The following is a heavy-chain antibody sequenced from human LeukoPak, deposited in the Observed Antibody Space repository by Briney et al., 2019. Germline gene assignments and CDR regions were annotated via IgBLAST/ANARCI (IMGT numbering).Heavy chain of an antibody. V-gene: IGHV4-4*02. CDR2: IYHSGST. D-gene: IGHD3-3*01. CDR3: ARGSLITIFGVVIKDDAFDI. CDR1: GGSISSRNW. J-gene: IGHJ3*02. Sequence: SETLSLTCAVSGGSISSRNWWSWVRPPPGKGLEWIGEIYHSGSTNYNPSLKTRVTISVDKSKNQFSLKLSSVTAADTAVYYCARGSLITIFGVVIKDDAFDIWGQGTMVTVSS.